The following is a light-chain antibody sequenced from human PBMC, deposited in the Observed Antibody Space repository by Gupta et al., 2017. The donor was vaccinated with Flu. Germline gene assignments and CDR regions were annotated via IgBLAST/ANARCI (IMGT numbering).Light chain of an antibody. Sequence: QSALTQPASVSGSPGQSITISCPGTSSDVGGYDYVSCYQHHPGKVPKLIIYEVSSRPPGVSNRFSGSKSGNTASLTISGLQAEDEAEYYCASYTSSSTLLFGGGTTLTVL. CDR2: EVS. CDR1: SSDVGGYDY. V-gene: IGLV2-14*01. J-gene: IGLJ2*01. CDR3: ASYTSSSTLL.